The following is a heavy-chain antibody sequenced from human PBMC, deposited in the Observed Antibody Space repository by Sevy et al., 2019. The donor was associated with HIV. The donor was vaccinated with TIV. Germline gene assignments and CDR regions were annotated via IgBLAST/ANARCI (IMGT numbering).Heavy chain of an antibody. D-gene: IGHD1-7*01. CDR2: LSGNGGIT. V-gene: IGHV3-23*01. Sequence: GESLKISCAASGFTFSSYAMSWVRQAPGKGLEWVSGLSGNGGITNYADSVKGRFALSRDNSKNTLYLQMNNLRAEDTAIYFCAKDRIWELGDAFDIWGQGTMVTVSS. CDR3: AKDRIWELGDAFDI. CDR1: GFTFSSYA. J-gene: IGHJ3*02.